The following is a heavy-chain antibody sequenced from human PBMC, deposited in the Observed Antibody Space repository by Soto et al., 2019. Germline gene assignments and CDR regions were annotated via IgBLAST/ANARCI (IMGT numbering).Heavy chain of an antibody. J-gene: IGHJ4*02. Sequence: EVQLVESGGGLVQPGGSLRLSCAASGFTFSDHYMDWVRQAPGKGLEWVGRTRNKANSYTTEYAASVKGRFTISRDDSKNSLYLQMNSLKTEDTDVYYCTRVYCMSTRCRGFFDYWGQGTLVTVSS. CDR1: GFTFSDHY. V-gene: IGHV3-72*01. CDR3: TRVYCMSTRCRGFFDY. CDR2: TRNKANSYTT. D-gene: IGHD2-2*01.